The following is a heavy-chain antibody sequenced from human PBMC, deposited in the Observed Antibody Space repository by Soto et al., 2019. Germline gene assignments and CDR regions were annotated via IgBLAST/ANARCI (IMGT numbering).Heavy chain of an antibody. CDR2: CHNSGVT. J-gene: IGHJ4*02. Sequence: QLQPQESGPGLVRPSETLSLTCTVTGGSISSSNYFWGWIRQSPVKGLEWIGSCHNSGVTYYNPSLKRRATVDMSKNQISLKLSSVTAADTALYYCATTSSGYPYWGRGTLVTVSS. D-gene: IGHD3-22*01. CDR1: GGSISSSNYF. V-gene: IGHV4-39*01. CDR3: ATTSSGYPY.